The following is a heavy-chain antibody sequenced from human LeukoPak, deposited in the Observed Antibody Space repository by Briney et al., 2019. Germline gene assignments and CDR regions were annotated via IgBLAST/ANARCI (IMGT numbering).Heavy chain of an antibody. CDR1: GFSISSDYY. CDR3: ARLGVIGRTFDY. Sequence: PSETLSLTCNVLGFSISSDYYWGWIRQPPGEGLEWTATIYHDGSTYYNPSLKDRVIISLDTSKNQFSLTLTYVTAADTAVYYCARLGVIGRTFDYWGQGTLVTVSS. D-gene: IGHD1-14*01. J-gene: IGHJ4*02. V-gene: IGHV4-38-2*02. CDR2: IYHDGST.